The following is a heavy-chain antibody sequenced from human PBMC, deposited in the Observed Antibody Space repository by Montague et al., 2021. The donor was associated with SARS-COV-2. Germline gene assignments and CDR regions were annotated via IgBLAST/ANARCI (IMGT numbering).Heavy chain of an antibody. D-gene: IGHD1-1*01. CDR2: IFKSGTA. CDR1: GDSINTGNFY. V-gene: IGHV4-61*02. CDR3: ARGFTTGFYPYWFVL. J-gene: IGHJ5*02. Sequence: TLSLTCTASGDSINTGNFYWSWIRQPAGKQLEWTGRIFKSGTANYNPPLKGRVTITMDTSKNEFSLKLRYVTAADTAMYFCARGFTTGFYPYWFVLWGQGALVTVSS.